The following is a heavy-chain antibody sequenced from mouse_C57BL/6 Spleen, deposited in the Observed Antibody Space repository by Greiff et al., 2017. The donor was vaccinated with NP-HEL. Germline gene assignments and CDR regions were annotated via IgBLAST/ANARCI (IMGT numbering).Heavy chain of an antibody. CDR3: ARRGYYGSSPHAMDY. CDR1: GYTFTSYW. D-gene: IGHD1-1*01. J-gene: IGHJ4*01. Sequence: QVQLQQSGAELVKPGASVKMSCKASGYTFTSYWITWVKQRPGQGLEWIGDIYPGSGSTNYNEKFKSKATLTVATSSSTAYMQLSSLTSEDSAVYYCARRGYYGSSPHAMDYWGQGTSVTVSS. V-gene: IGHV1-55*01. CDR2: IYPGSGST.